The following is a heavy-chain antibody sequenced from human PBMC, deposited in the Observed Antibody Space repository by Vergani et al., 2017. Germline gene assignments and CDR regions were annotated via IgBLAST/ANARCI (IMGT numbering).Heavy chain of an antibody. V-gene: IGHV3-9*02. CDR1: GFTSDDYA. J-gene: IGHJ2*01. D-gene: IGHD3-16*01. Sequence: EVQLVESGGALVQPGRSLRLSCAASGFTSDDYAMHWVRQAPGKGLEWVSGIDRNYGVKNGNSFEGRFSISRDNAKKAVFLQMYNLRHEDTALYFCVKDNDYDADGPFDLWGRGTLVTVSS. CDR3: VKDNDYDADGPFDL. CDR2: IDRNYGVK.